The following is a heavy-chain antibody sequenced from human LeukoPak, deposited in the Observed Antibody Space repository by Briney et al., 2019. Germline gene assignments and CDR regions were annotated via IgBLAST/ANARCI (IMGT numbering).Heavy chain of an antibody. D-gene: IGHD3-10*01. J-gene: IGHJ4*02. CDR2: IYYSGST. CDR3: ARGQDYYGSGSYYNDY. V-gene: IGHV4-30-4*01. CDR1: GGSISSGDYY. Sequence: PSGTLSLTCTVSGGSISSGDYYWSWIRQPPGKGLEWIGYIYYSGSTYYNPSLKSRVTISVDTSKNQFSLKLSSVTAADTAVYYCARGQDYYGSGSYYNDYWGQGTLVTVSS.